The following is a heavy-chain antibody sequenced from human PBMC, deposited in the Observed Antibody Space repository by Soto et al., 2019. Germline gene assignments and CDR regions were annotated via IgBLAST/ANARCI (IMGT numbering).Heavy chain of an antibody. Sequence: GGSLRLSCAASGFPFSNYEMNWVRQAPGKGLEWVAYISSGGDTIHYADSVRGRFTVSRDNARNSLSLQMNTLRVQDTALYYCARDRAAGGYWGQGTLVTVSS. CDR1: GFPFSNYE. V-gene: IGHV3-48*03. CDR3: ARDRAAGGY. D-gene: IGHD6-13*01. J-gene: IGHJ4*02. CDR2: ISSGGDTI.